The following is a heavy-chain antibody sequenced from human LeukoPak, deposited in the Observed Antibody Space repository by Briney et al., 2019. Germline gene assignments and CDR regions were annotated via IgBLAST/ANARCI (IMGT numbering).Heavy chain of an antibody. Sequence: GGSLRLSCAASGFTFDDYAMHWVRQAPGKGLEWVSGISWNSGSIGHADSVKGRFTISRDNAKNSLYLQMNSLRAEDTALYYCAKDIPGYEQWLGSWDYWGQGTLVTVSS. CDR3: AKDIPGYEQWLGSWDY. CDR2: ISWNSGSI. CDR1: GFTFDDYA. D-gene: IGHD6-19*01. V-gene: IGHV3-9*01. J-gene: IGHJ4*02.